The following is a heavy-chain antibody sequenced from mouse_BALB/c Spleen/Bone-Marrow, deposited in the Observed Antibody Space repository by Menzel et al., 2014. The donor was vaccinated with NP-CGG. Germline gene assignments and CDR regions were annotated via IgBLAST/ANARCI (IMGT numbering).Heavy chain of an antibody. CDR2: IFPGTDTS. D-gene: IGHD2-4*01. J-gene: IGHJ3*01. Sequence: VQLQQSGAEVVKPGASVKLSCKTSGYTFTNYWIQWVKQRPGQGLGWIGEIFPGTDTSYYNEKFKDKATLTVDTSSSTADIQLSNRTAEDSAVDFCSREYDYDEGAWFTYWGQGTLVTVSA. CDR3: SREYDYDEGAWFTY. V-gene: IGHV1S132*01. CDR1: GYTFTNYW.